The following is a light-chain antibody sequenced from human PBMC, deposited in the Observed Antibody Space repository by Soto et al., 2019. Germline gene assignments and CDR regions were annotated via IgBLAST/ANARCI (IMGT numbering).Light chain of an antibody. CDR1: QYINTR. CDR2: QTS. J-gene: IGKJ1*01. Sequence: ILLTQSPATLSSFPGDRVTLSCRASQYINTRLAWYQHRPGQAPRLLIYQTSIRAAGIPARFSASGSGTDFTLTISDVQPEDFALYYCHQRQSWPRTFGQGTKVDIK. V-gene: IGKV3-11*01. CDR3: HQRQSWPRT.